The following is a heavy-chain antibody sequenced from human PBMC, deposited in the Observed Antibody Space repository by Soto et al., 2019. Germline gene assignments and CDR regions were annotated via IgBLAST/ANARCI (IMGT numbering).Heavy chain of an antibody. J-gene: IGHJ4*02. Sequence: GGSLRLSCAASGFTFSSYGMHWVRQAPGKGLEWVAVIWYDGSNKYYADSVKGRFTISRDNSKNTLYLQMNSLRAEDTAVYYCARGGLGSPYSGSYYLHGLFDYWGQGTLVTVSS. CDR1: GFTFSSYG. CDR2: IWYDGSNK. D-gene: IGHD1-26*01. V-gene: IGHV3-33*01. CDR3: ARGGLGSPYSGSYYLHGLFDY.